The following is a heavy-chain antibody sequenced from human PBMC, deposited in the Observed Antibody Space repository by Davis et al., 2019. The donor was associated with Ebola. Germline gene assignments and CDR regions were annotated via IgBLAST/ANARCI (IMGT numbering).Heavy chain of an antibody. V-gene: IGHV3-7*03. Sequence: GESLKISCEASGFTFTDYYISWVRQAPGKGLEWVANIKQDGSDRFYVDSVKGRFTISRDNARNSVYLHMTNLRVDDTAVYYCATDSPFDFWGQGTMVIVSS. CDR1: GFTFTDYY. J-gene: IGHJ3*01. CDR3: ATDSPFDF. CDR2: IKQDGSDR.